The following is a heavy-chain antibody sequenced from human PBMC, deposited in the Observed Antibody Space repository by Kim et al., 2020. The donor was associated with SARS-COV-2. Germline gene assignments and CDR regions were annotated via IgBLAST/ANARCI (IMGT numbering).Heavy chain of an antibody. CDR3: ARVVAGPRVGVDAFAV. CDR2: ISGGATT. Sequence: GGSLRLSCAASGFSFSNSAMSWFRQAPGTGLEWVSSISGGATTYYAESAKGRFSISRDNTQSTMYLQMNSLRAEDTAVYYCARVVAGPRVGVDAFAVWGRGRMVTVSS. V-gene: IGHV3-23*01. CDR1: GFSFSNSA. J-gene: IGHJ3*01.